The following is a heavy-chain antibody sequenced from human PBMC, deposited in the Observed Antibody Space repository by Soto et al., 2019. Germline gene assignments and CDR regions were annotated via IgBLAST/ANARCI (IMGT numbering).Heavy chain of an antibody. CDR2: IYYSGST. J-gene: IGHJ4*02. D-gene: IGHD2-2*01. V-gene: IGHV4-31*03. Sequence: QVQLQESGPGLVKPSQTLSLTCTVSGGSISSGGYYWSWIRQHPGKGLEWIGYIYYSGSTYYNPSLQSRVTISVDTSKNQFSLKLSSVTAADPAVYYCARGGGYCISTSCYVFDYWGQGTLVTVSS. CDR3: ARGGGYCISTSCYVFDY. CDR1: GGSISSGGYY.